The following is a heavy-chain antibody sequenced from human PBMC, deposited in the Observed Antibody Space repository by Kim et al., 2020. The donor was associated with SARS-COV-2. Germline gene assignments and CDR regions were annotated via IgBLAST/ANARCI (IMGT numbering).Heavy chain of an antibody. CDR1: GGSISSSSYY. Sequence: SETLSLTCTVSGGSISSSSYYWGWIRQPPGKGLEWIGSIYYSGSTYYNPSLKSRVTISVDTSKNQFSLKLSSVTAADTAVYYCARRFKSVSSSNWFDPWGQGTLVTVSS. V-gene: IGHV4-39*01. D-gene: IGHD6-6*01. J-gene: IGHJ5*02. CDR3: ARRFKSVSSSNWFDP. CDR2: IYYSGST.